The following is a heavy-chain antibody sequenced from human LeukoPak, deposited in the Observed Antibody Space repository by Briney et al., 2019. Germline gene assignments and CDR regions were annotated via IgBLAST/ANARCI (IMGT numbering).Heavy chain of an antibody. J-gene: IGHJ4*02. Sequence: PGGSLRLSCAASGFTFSSYWMSWVRQAPGKGLEWVANIKQDGSEKYYVDSVKGRFTISRDNAKNSMYLQMNSLRAEDTAVYYCAREYCSGGSCYFFDYWGQGTLVTVSS. CDR3: AREYCSGGSCYFFDY. V-gene: IGHV3-7*01. D-gene: IGHD2-15*01. CDR1: GFTFSSYW. CDR2: IKQDGSEK.